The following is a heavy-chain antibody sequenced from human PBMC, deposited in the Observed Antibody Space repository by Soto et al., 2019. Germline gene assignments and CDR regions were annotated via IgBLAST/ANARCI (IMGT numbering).Heavy chain of an antibody. V-gene: IGHV1-69*12. Sequence: QVQLVQSGAEVKKPGSSVKVSCKASGGTFSSYAISWVRQAPGQGLEWMGGIIPIFGTANYAQKFQGRVTITADESTSTAYMELSSLRSEDTAVYYCARARKDIAVVVAAVPPDYYYYGMDVWGQGTTVTVSS. J-gene: IGHJ6*02. CDR1: GGTFSSYA. CDR2: IIPIFGTA. CDR3: ARARKDIAVVVAAVPPDYYYYGMDV. D-gene: IGHD2-15*01.